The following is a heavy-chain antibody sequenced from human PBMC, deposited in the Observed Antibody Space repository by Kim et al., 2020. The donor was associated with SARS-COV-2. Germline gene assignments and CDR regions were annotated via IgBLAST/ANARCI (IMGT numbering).Heavy chain of an antibody. CDR2: ISPNNGAT. Sequence: ASVKVSCKTSGYPFSGFYIHWVRQAPGQGLEWMGWISPNNGATKYAEASQGRVTMTRDTSINTAYLELSRVNSDDTAIYFCARGSDYHGLDVWGQGTTVTVSS. V-gene: IGHV1-2*02. CDR3: ARGSDYHGLDV. CDR1: GYPFSGFY. J-gene: IGHJ6*02.